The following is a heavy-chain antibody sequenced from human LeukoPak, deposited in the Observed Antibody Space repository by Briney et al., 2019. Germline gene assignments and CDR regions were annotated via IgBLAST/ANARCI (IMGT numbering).Heavy chain of an antibody. CDR3: ARDKDWDLDY. V-gene: IGHV1-18*01. CDR2: ISTSSGKT. D-gene: IGHD3-9*01. Sequence: ASVKVSCKASGYTFTTYGLSWVRQAPGQGLKWMGWISTSSGKTNYAEDLQGRVTMTRDTSTSTAYMELRSLTSADAAMYYCARDKDWDLDYWGQGTLVTVSS. J-gene: IGHJ4*02. CDR1: GYTFTTYG.